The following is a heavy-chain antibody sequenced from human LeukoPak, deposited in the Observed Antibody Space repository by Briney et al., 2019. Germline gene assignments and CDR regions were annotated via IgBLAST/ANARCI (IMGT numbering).Heavy chain of an antibody. J-gene: IGHJ3*02. D-gene: IGHD1-26*01. V-gene: IGHV3-23*01. CDR1: GFTFSSYG. CDR3: AKFRRGGSYFGAFDI. Sequence: GGSLRLSCAASGFTFSSYGMSWVRQAPGKGLEWVSVISGSGTGTYYADSVKGRFTISRDHSKNTLYLQMNSLRAEDTAVYYCAKFRRGGSYFGAFDIWGQGTMVTVSS. CDR2: ISGSGTGT.